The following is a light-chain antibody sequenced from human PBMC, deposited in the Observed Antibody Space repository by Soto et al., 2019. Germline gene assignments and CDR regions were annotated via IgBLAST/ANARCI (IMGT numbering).Light chain of an antibody. J-gene: IGKJ4*01. CDR1: ESVTTFY. CDR2: GAS. Sequence: ETVLTQSPGTLSLSPGQRATLSCRASESVTTFYLAWYQQKPGQAPRLLIYGASSRATGIPDRFSGGGSGTDFTLTINKREPEDSAVYYCQQYGSSTGLTFGGGTKVEI. V-gene: IGKV3-20*01. CDR3: QQYGSSTGLT.